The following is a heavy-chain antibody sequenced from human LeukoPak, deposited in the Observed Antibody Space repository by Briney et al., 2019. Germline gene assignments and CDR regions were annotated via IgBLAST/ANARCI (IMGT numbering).Heavy chain of an antibody. CDR2: MIPNSGNT. V-gene: IGHV1-8*01. D-gene: IGHD4-11*01. CDR3: ARGLYSNYLSYYYYYGMDV. J-gene: IGHJ6*02. CDR1: GYTPTSYD. Sequence: ASVRSSCRASGYTPTSYDTNWVRHATRQGLEWMGWMIPNSGNTGYAQKFQGRVTMTRNTPISTAYMELSSLRSEDTAVYYCARGLYSNYLSYYYYYGMDVWGQGTTVTVSS.